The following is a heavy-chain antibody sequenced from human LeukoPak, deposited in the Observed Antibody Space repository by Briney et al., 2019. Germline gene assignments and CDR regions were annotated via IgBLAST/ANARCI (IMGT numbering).Heavy chain of an antibody. J-gene: IGHJ4*02. CDR1: GYTFTAYH. CDR2: INPNDGST. Sequence: ASVKVSCKASGYTFTAYHMHWVRQAPGQGLEWMGIINPNDGSTNYAQRLQGRVTMTRDRSTSTVCMELSSLRSEDTAVYYYARGTQIDSSVYYAGHFDYWGQGTLVTVSS. D-gene: IGHD3-22*01. V-gene: IGHV1-46*01. CDR3: ARGTQIDSSVYYAGHFDY.